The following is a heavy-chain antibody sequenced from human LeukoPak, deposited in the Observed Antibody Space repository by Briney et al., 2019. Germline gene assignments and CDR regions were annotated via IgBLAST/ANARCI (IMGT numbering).Heavy chain of an antibody. V-gene: IGHV3-23*01. Sequence: PGGSLRLSCAASGFTFSNYWMHWVRQAPGKGLVWVSTISGTGGDTYYTDSVKGRFTISRDNSKNTLYLQMDSLRAEDTALYYCAKGSGINHYHWIDPWGQGTLVTVSS. CDR2: ISGTGGDT. D-gene: IGHD1-14*01. J-gene: IGHJ5*02. CDR1: GFTFSNYW. CDR3: AKGSGINHYHWIDP.